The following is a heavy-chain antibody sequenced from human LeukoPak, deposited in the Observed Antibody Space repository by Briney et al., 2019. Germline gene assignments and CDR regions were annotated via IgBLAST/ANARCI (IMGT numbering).Heavy chain of an antibody. CDR3: ATYRQVLLPFES. CDR1: GVTVSSTY. D-gene: IGHD2-8*02. CDR2: IYNGGST. J-gene: IGHJ4*02. Sequence: GGFLRLSCAASGVTVSSTYMTWVRQAPGKGLEWVSVIYNGGSTSYTDSVKGRFAISRDNSKNTLYLQMSSLRAEDTAIYYCATYRQVLLPFESWGQGTLVTVSS. V-gene: IGHV3-53*01.